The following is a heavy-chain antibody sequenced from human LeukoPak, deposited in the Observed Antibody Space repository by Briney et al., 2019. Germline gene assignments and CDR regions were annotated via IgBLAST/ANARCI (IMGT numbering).Heavy chain of an antibody. CDR2: INPNGGGT. Sequence: ASVKVSCKTSGDTFIGFYIHWVRQAPGQGLEWLGWINPNGGGTHYAQKFQGRVTMTRDTSVTTAYMELSSLTSDDTAVYYCARDQRQQLILGWLDPWGQGTLVTVSS. V-gene: IGHV1-2*02. J-gene: IGHJ5*02. D-gene: IGHD6-13*01. CDR1: GDTFIGFY. CDR3: ARDQRQQLILGWLDP.